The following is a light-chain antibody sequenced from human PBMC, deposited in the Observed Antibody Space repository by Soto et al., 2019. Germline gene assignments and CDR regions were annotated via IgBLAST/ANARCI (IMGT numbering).Light chain of an antibody. J-gene: IGLJ2*01. CDR2: DVS. CDR3: SSYTSTSAYVV. CDR1: SSDVGGYRY. Sequence: QSALTQSASVSGSPGQSITISCTGTSSDVGGYRYVSWYQQHPGKVPKLIIYDVSNRPSGISDRFSGSKSANTASLTISGLPAEDEADYYCSSYTSTSAYVVFGGGTKLTVL. V-gene: IGLV2-14*01.